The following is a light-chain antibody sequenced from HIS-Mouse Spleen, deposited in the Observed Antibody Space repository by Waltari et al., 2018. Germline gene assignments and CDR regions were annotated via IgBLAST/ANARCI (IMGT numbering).Light chain of an antibody. CDR2: EDS. Sequence: SYELTQPPSVSVSPGQTARITCPGDALPKKYAYWYQQKSGQAPVPVLYEDSKRPSGIPERFSGSSSGTMATLTISGAQVEDEADYYCYSTDSSGNHRVFGGGTKLTVL. V-gene: IGLV3-10*01. CDR3: YSTDSSGNHRV. J-gene: IGLJ2*01. CDR1: ALPKKY.